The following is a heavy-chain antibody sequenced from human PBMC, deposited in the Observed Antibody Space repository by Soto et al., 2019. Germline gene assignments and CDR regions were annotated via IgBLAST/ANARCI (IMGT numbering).Heavy chain of an antibody. CDR3: VRGSKSSSHDAFDI. V-gene: IGHV6-1*01. Sequence: SQTLSLTCAISGDSVSSNTVWNWIRQSPSRGLEWLGRTYYRSKWYKDYAASVKSRITINPDTSKNQFSLQLNSVTPEDTAIYYCVRGSKSSSHDAFDIWGQGTMVTVSS. J-gene: IGHJ3*02. D-gene: IGHD2-2*01. CDR2: TYYRSKWYK. CDR1: GDSVSSNTV.